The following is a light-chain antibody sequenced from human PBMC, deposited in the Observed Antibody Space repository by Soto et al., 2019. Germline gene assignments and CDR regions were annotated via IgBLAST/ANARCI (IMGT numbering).Light chain of an antibody. CDR1: SSNIGAGYD. Sequence: QSVLTQPPSVSGAPGQRVTISCTGSSSNIGAGYDVHWYQQLPGTAPKLLIYGNSNRPSGVPDRFSGSKSVTSASLAITGLLAEDVADYFCQFYDSILSGWVFGGGTKLTVL. CDR2: GNS. V-gene: IGLV1-40*01. J-gene: IGLJ3*02. CDR3: QFYDSILSGWV.